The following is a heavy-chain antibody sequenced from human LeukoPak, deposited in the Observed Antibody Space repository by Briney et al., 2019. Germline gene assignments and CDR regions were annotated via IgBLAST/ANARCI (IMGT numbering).Heavy chain of an antibody. CDR2: IKHDGSAA. J-gene: IGHJ6*02. CDR3: ARREYCSSTSCYAENGYYGMDV. V-gene: IGHV3-7*03. Sequence: GGSLRLSCAASGFTFSIYWMHWVRQAPGKGLEWVANIKHDGSAANYMNSVRGRFTVSRDNAKNSLYLQMNSLRAEDTAVNYCARREYCSSTSCYAENGYYGMDVWGQGTTVTVSS. CDR1: GFTFSIYW. D-gene: IGHD2-2*01.